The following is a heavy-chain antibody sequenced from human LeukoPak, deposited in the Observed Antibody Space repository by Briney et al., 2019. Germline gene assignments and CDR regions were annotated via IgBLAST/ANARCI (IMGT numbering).Heavy chain of an antibody. CDR2: INPKNGDT. CDR3: ARVPVAGSFDY. CDR1: GYIFKDYY. V-gene: IGHV1-2*02. Sequence: ASVKVSCKASGYIFKDYYIHWMRQAPGQGLEWMGWINPKNGDTNYAQKFQGRVTMTRDTSISTAYMELSRLRSDDTAVYYCARVPVAGSFDYWGQGTLVTVSS. D-gene: IGHD6-19*01. J-gene: IGHJ4*02.